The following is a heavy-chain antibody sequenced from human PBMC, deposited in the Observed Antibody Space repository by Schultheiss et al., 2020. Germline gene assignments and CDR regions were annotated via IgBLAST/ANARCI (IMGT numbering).Heavy chain of an antibody. CDR2: IKEDGGKT. J-gene: IGHJ5*02. CDR1: GFTVSSNY. Sequence: GGSLRLSCAASGFTVSSNYMSWVRQAPGKGLEWVANIKEDGGKTYYVDSVKGRFIISRDNAKNSLYLQMNSLRAEDTAVYYCAKGYSGSYESYNWFDPWGQGTLVTVSS. CDR3: AKGYSGSYESYNWFDP. D-gene: IGHD1-26*01. V-gene: IGHV3-7*01.